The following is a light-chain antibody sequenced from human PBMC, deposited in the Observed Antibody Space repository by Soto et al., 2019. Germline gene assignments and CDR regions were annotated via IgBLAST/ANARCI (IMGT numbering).Light chain of an antibody. CDR2: WAS. CDR1: QSVLYSSNKKNY. J-gene: IGKJ1*01. V-gene: IGKV4-1*01. Sequence: DIVMTQSPDSLAVSLGERATINCKSSQSVLYSSNKKNYLAWYQQKPGQPPKLLISWASTRESGVPDRFSGSGSGTDFTLTISSLQAEDVAVYYCQQYYGSPPRTFGQGTKVEIK. CDR3: QQYYGSPPRT.